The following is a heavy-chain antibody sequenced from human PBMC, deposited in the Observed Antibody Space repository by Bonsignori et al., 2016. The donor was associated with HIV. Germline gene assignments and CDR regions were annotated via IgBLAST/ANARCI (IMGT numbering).Heavy chain of an antibody. Sequence: WIRQPPGKGLEWVSSISSSSSYIYYADSVKGRFTISRDNAKNSLYLQMNSLRAEDTAVYYCASPGDRGSSWYYAFDIWGQGTMVTVSS. J-gene: IGHJ3*02. CDR2: ISSSSSYI. CDR3: ASPGDRGSSWYYAFDI. D-gene: IGHD6-13*01. V-gene: IGHV3-21*01.